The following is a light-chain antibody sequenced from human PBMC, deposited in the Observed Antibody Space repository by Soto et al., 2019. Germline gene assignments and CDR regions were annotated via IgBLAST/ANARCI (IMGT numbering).Light chain of an antibody. Sequence: DIQMTQSPSSLSASVGDRVTITCRASQSISSYLNWYQQKPGKAPKLLIYAASSLQSGVTSRFSGSGSGTDFTLTISSLPPEDFATYYCQQSYSTPITFGQGTRLEIK. CDR3: QQSYSTPIT. J-gene: IGKJ5*01. CDR1: QSISSY. V-gene: IGKV1-39*01. CDR2: AAS.